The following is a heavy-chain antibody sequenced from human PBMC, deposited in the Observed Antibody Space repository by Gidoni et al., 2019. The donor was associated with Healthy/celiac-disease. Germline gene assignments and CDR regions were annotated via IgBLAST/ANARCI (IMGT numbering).Heavy chain of an antibody. J-gene: IGHJ5*02. Sequence: QVQLVQTGAEVKKPGSSVKVSCKASGGTFSSYAISWVRQAPGPGLEWMGGISPIFGTANYAQKFQGRVTITADESTSTAYMELSSLRSEDTAVYYCARDRPRGAAREMGTWGQGTLVTVSS. CDR3: ARDRPRGAAREMGT. CDR2: ISPIFGTA. V-gene: IGHV1-69*01. D-gene: IGHD3-10*01. CDR1: GGTFSSYA.